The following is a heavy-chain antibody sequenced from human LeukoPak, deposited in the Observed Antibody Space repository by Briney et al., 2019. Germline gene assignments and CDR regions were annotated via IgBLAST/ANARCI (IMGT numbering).Heavy chain of an antibody. J-gene: IGHJ4*02. Sequence: SETLSLTCTVSGGSISSYYWSWIRQPPGKGLEWIGYIYYSGSTNYNPSLKSRVTISVDTSKNQFSLKLSSVTAADTAVYYCARMRNYYDSSGYYSIFDYWGQGTLVTVSS. CDR2: IYYSGST. V-gene: IGHV4-59*01. CDR3: ARMRNYYDSSGYYSIFDY. CDR1: GGSISSYY. D-gene: IGHD3-22*01.